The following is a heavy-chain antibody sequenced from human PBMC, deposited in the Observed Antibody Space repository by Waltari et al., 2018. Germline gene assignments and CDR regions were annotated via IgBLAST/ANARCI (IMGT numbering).Heavy chain of an antibody. Sequence: VQGVQSGAQVQKLGDPWKIPRKWSGYGFHSYWHGGGRQMPGKGLECMGIIYPGDSDTSSSPSFQVQVSIAADKSICTAYLHWGTLKASDTAKYYCASSIAALTFDYWGQGTLVTVSS. CDR2: IYPGDSDT. CDR1: GYGFHSYW. D-gene: IGHD6-13*01. J-gene: IGHJ4*02. V-gene: IGHV5-51*03. CDR3: ASSIAALTFDY.